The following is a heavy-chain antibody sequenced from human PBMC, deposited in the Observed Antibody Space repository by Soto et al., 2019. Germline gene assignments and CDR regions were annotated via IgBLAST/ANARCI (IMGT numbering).Heavy chain of an antibody. Sequence: SETLSLTSTVSGGSISSSSYYWGWIRQPPGKGLEWIGSIYYSGSTYYNPSLKSRVTISVDTSKNQFSLKLSSVTAADTAVYYCARVGSNYGWFDPWGQGTLVTVSS. V-gene: IGHV4-39*01. CDR1: GGSISSSSYY. CDR3: ARVGSNYGWFDP. J-gene: IGHJ5*02. D-gene: IGHD4-4*01. CDR2: IYYSGST.